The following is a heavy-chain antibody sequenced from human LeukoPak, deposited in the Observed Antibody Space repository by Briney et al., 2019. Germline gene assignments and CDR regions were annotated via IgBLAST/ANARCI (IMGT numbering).Heavy chain of an antibody. J-gene: IGHJ4*02. D-gene: IGHD6-13*01. CDR1: GFTFSTYN. CDR2: ISSGSEII. V-gene: IGHV3-48*01. CDR3: ARVAYGSSWYVDY. Sequence: PGGSLRLSCAASGFTFSTYNMNWVRQAPGKGLEWVSFISSGSEIIYYADSVKGRFTVSRDNAKNSLYLQMNSLTAEDTAVYYCARVAYGSSWYVDYWGQGNLVTVSS.